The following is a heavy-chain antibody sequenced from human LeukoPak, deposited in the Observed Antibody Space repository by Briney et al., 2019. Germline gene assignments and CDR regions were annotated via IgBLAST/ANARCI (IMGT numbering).Heavy chain of an antibody. Sequence: PSETLSLTCTVSGGSITHFYWGWIRQSPGRGLELIGYIHYSGSTYYNNPSLKSRVTISVDTSKNQFSLKLSSVTAADTAVYYCARGEFAEYYFDYWGQGTLVTVSS. CDR1: GGSITHFY. CDR3: ARGEFAEYYFDY. V-gene: IGHV4-59*08. CDR2: IHYSGST. D-gene: IGHD3-10*01. J-gene: IGHJ4*02.